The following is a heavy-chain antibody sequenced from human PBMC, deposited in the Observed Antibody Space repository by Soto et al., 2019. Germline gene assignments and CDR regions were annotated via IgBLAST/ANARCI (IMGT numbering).Heavy chain of an antibody. Sequence: QVQLVQSGAEVKKPGSSVKVSCKASGGTFSSYAISWVRQAPGQGLEWMGGIIPIFGTANYAQKFQGRVTITADESTSTAYMELSSLRSEDTAVYYCARGVAYCGGDRYSRFDYWGQGTLVTVSS. V-gene: IGHV1-69*01. CDR3: ARGVAYCGGDRYSRFDY. CDR1: GGTFSSYA. D-gene: IGHD2-21*02. J-gene: IGHJ4*02. CDR2: IIPIFGTA.